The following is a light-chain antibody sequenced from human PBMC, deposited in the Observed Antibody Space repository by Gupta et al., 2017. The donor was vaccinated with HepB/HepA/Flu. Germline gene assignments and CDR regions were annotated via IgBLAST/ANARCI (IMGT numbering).Light chain of an antibody. Sequence: QSALTQPASVSGSPGQSITISCTGTSSDVGGYNYVSWYQQHPGKASKLMIYDVSNRPSGVSNRFSGSKSGNTASLTISGLQAEDEADYYCSSYTSSSTLVVCGGGTKLTVL. CDR3: SSYTSSSTLVV. J-gene: IGLJ2*01. CDR1: SSDVGGYNY. CDR2: DVS. V-gene: IGLV2-14*03.